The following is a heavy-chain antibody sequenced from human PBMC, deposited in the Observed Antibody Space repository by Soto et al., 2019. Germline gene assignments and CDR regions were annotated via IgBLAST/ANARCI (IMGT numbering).Heavy chain of an antibody. V-gene: IGHV4-30-4*01. CDR1: GGSISSGDYF. CDR2: IYYSGNT. J-gene: IGHJ5*02. D-gene: IGHD3-22*01. CDR3: ARDRGYDSRAYYRSWFDP. Sequence: SETLSLTCTVSGGSISSGDYFWSWIRQPPGKGLEWIGYIYYSGNTYYNPSLKSRLTISLDTSKNQFSLNLSSVTAADTAVYYCARDRGYDSRAYYRSWFDPWGQGTLVTVSS.